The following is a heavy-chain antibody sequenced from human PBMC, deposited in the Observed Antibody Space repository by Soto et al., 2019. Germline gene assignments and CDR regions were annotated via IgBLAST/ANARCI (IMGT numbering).Heavy chain of an antibody. Sequence: GGSLRLSCAASGFTFSSYWMTWVRQAPGKGLEWVANIKEDGSEKNYVDSVKGRFTISRDNAKNSLYLQMNSLRAGDTAVYYCARNFEHYHESSGAWGLGTLVTFSS. D-gene: IGHD3-22*01. V-gene: IGHV3-7*01. CDR2: IKEDGSEK. J-gene: IGHJ5*02. CDR3: ARNFEHYHESSGA. CDR1: GFTFSSYW.